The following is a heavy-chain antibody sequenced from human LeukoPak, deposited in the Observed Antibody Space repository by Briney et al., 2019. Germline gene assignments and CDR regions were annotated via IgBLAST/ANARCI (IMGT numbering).Heavy chain of an antibody. J-gene: IGHJ4*02. D-gene: IGHD1-1*01. CDR1: GFTFSDYY. CDR3: ARYKGLGD. CDR2: IRPSGTTM. Sequence: GGSLRLSCAASGFTFSDYYMSWIRQAPGKGLEWVSYIRPSGTTMFYADSVKGRFTISRDNAKSSLSLQMNSLRAEDSAVYYCARYKGLGDWGQGTLVTVSS. V-gene: IGHV3-11*01.